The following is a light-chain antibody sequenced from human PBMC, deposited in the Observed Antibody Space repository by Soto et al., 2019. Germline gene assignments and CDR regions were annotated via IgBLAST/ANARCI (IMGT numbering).Light chain of an antibody. J-gene: IGKJ5*01. CDR3: QQHTHWPPTT. V-gene: IGKV3-15*01. CDR1: QSVSSN. Sequence: EIGMTQSPGTLPVSPGERATLSCRASQSVSSNLAWYQQKPGQAPRLLIYGASTRATGIQARFSGSGSGTESTLTISSPQFEDFAAYSCQQHTHWPPTTFAQGPGLES. CDR2: GAS.